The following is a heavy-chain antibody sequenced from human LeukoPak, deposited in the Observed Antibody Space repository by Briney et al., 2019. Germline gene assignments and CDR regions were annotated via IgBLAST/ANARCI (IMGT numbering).Heavy chain of an antibody. J-gene: IGHJ3*02. CDR3: ARDRVEWFGDSLSDDGHDVFDI. CDR1: GDSISDYY. D-gene: IGHD3-10*01. V-gene: IGHV4-4*07. CDR2: IHSSVGT. Sequence: SETLSLTCTASGDSISDYYWSWIRQPAGKGLEWIGRIHSSVGTNYNPSLKSRVSMSVDTSKNQFSLRLTSVTAADTAVYYCARDRVEWFGDSLSDDGHDVFDIWGQGTMVTVSS.